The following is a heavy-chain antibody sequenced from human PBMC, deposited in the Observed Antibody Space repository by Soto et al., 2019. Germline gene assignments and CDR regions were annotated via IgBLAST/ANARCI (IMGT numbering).Heavy chain of an antibody. D-gene: IGHD6-13*01. CDR3: ARGIAAAGKEDYYYGMDV. V-gene: IGHV1-46*01. J-gene: IGHJ6*02. CDR2: INPSGGST. CDR1: GYTFTSYY. Sequence: GASVKVSCKASGYTFTSYYMHWVRQAPGQGLEWMGIINPSGGSTSYAQKFQGRVTMTRDTSTSTVYMELSSLRSEDTAVYYCARGIAAAGKEDYYYGMDVWGQGTTVTVSS.